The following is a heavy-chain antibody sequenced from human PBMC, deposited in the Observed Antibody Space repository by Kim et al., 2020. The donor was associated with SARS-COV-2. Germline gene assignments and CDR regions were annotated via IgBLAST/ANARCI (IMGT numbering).Heavy chain of an antibody. CDR2: ISFTGNI. D-gene: IGHD6-6*01. CDR1: GGSFSSSSFH. V-gene: IGHV4-39*01. J-gene: IGHJ2*01. CDR3: ARRLVYPAQVWYFDL. Sequence: SETLSLTCTVSGGSFSSSSFHWGWIRQPPGRGLEWIGSISFTGNIYYNPSLMSRVTISVDTSKTQFSLRVSSVTTADTAVYYCARRLVYPAQVWYFDLWG.